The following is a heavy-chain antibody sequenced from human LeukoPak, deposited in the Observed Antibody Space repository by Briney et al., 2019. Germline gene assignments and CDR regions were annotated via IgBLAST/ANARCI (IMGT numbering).Heavy chain of an antibody. CDR3: ARAPSEIGGYYPEYFRH. CDR2: IKSDGST. V-gene: IGHV3-74*01. CDR1: GFTFSTYW. J-gene: IGHJ1*01. Sequence: GGSLRLSCAASGFTFSTYWMHWVRQAPGKGLVWVSRIKSDGSTNYANSVKGRFTISRDNAKNTVSLQMNSLRPEDTGVYYCARAPSEIGGYYPEYFRHWGQGTLVTVSS. D-gene: IGHD3-22*01.